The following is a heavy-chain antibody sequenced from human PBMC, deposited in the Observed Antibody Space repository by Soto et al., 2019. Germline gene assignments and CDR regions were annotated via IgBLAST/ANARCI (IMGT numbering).Heavy chain of an antibody. CDR1: GGSISSSGSYY. CDR3: ARGSIAARRNTFYYYYYGMDV. J-gene: IGHJ6*02. CDR2: MYYSGST. V-gene: IGHV4-39*01. D-gene: IGHD6-6*01. Sequence: PSETLSLTCTVSGGSISSSGSYYWGWIRQPPGKGLEWIGTMYYSGSTYYNPSLKSRVTISVDTSKNQFFLKLSSVTAADTAVYYCARGSIAARRNTFYYYYYGMDVWGQGTTVTVSS.